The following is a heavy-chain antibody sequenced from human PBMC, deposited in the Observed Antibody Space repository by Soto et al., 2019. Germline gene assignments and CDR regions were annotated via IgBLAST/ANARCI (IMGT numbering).Heavy chain of an antibody. CDR3: ARDEPGIHDYSKRRYYYGMDV. CDR1: GGSISSGGYY. CDR2: IYYSGST. V-gene: IGHV4-31*03. D-gene: IGHD4-4*01. J-gene: IGHJ6*02. Sequence: PSETLSLTCTVSGGSISSGGYYWSWIRQHPGKGLEWIGYIYYSGSTYYNPSLKSRVTISVDTSKNQFSLKLSSVTAADTAVYYCARDEPGIHDYSKRRYYYGMDVWGQGTTVTVSS.